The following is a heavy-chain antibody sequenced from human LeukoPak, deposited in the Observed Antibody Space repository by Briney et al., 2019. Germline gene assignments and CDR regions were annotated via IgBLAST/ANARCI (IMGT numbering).Heavy chain of an antibody. CDR2: ISTSSSTI. J-gene: IGHJ4*02. D-gene: IGHD5-12*01. V-gene: IGHV3-48*04. Sequence: SGGSLRLSCAASGFTFSSYSMNWVRQAPGKGLEWVSYISTSSSTIYYADSVKGRFTISRDNAKNSLYLQMNSLRAEDTAFYYCARYYSGYDDYWGQGTLVTVSS. CDR3: ARYYSGYDDY. CDR1: GFTFSSYS.